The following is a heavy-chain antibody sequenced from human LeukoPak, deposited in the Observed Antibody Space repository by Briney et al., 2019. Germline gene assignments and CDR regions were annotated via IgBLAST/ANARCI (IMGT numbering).Heavy chain of an antibody. CDR1: GFTVSFNY. J-gene: IGHJ3*02. CDR3: ASQAGIRHAFEI. Sequence: PGGSLRLSCAASGFTVSFNYMSWVRQAPGKGLEWVSVIYSGGTAYYADSVKGRFTISRDNSKNTLYLQMNSLRAEDTAVYYCASQAGIRHAFEIWGQGTMVTVSS. CDR2: IYSGGTA. D-gene: IGHD2-15*01. V-gene: IGHV3-66*04.